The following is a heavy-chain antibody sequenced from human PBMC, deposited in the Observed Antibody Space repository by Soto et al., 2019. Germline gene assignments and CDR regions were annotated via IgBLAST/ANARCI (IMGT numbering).Heavy chain of an antibody. J-gene: IGHJ6*02. V-gene: IGHV1-69*13. CDR3: ARAEVVPAARLTIFGVVTHSGMYV. CDR1: GGTFSSYA. D-gene: IGHD3-3*01. Sequence: ASVKVSCKASGGTFSSYAISWVRQAPGQGLEWMGGIIPIFGTANYAQKFQGRVTITADEPTSTAYMELSSLRSEDTAVYYCARAEVVPAARLTIFGVVTHSGMYVWSQGIKVTVSS. CDR2: IIPIFGTA.